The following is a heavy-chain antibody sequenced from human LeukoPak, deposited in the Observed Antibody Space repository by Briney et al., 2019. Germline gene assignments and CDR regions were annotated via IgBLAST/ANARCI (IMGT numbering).Heavy chain of an antibody. D-gene: IGHD2-15*01. CDR2: ISGSGGNT. CDR3: AKGAMVVVVAPTEFDH. J-gene: IGHJ4*02. Sequence: GGSLTLSCAASGFTFSNYAMNWVRQAPGKGLEWVSAISGSGGNTSYADSVKGRFTISRDNSKNILYLQVNSLRAEDTAVYYCAKGAMVVVVAPTEFDHWGQGALVTVSS. V-gene: IGHV3-23*01. CDR1: GFTFSNYA.